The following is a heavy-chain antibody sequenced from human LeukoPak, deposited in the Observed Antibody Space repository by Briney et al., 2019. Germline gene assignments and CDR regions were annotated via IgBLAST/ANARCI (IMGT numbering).Heavy chain of an antibody. CDR3: ARDLGYCSSTSCLNWFDP. D-gene: IGHD2-2*01. J-gene: IGHJ5*02. CDR1: GFTFDDYA. Sequence: GRSLRLSCAASGFTFDDYAMHWVRQAPGKGLEWVSGISWNSGSIGYADSVKGRFTISRDNAKNSLYLQMNSLRAEDTAVYYCARDLGYCSSTSCLNWFDPWGQGTLVTVSS. V-gene: IGHV3-9*01. CDR2: ISWNSGSI.